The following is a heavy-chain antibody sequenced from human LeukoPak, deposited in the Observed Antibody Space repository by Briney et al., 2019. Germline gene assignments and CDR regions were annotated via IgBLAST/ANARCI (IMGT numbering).Heavy chain of an antibody. Sequence: PGGSLRLSCAASGFTFSSYGMSWVRQAPGKGLEWVSGISGSGGRTYYADSVKGRFTISRDNSKNTLYLQMNSLRAEDTAVYFCAKEGRWLDSWGQGTLVTVSS. D-gene: IGHD4-23*01. J-gene: IGHJ4*02. CDR2: ISGSGGRT. V-gene: IGHV3-23*01. CDR1: GFTFSSYG. CDR3: AKEGRWLDS.